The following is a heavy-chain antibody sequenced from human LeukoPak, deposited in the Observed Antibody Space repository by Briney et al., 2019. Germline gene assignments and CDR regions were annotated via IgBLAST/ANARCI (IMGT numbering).Heavy chain of an antibody. CDR1: GGSISSYY. J-gene: IGHJ3*02. CDR3: VRKNDFEI. Sequence: SETLSLTCTVSGGSISSYYWSWIRQPPGKGLEWIGYIYYSGSTNYNPSLKSRVTISVDTSKNQFSLKLSSVTAADTAVYYCVRKNDFEIWGQGTLVTVSS. CDR2: IYYSGST. V-gene: IGHV4-59*08. D-gene: IGHD2/OR15-2a*01.